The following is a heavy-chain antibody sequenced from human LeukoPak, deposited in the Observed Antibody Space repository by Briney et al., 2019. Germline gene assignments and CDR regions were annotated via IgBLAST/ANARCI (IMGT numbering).Heavy chain of an antibody. V-gene: IGHV3-33*06. J-gene: IGHJ6*03. CDR1: GFTFSSYG. Sequence: GGSLRLSCAASGFTFSSYGMHWVRQAPGKGLEWVAVIWYDGSNKYYADSVKGRFTISRDDSKNTLYLQMNSLRAEDTAVYYCAKGPHHMDVWGKGTTVTVSS. CDR2: IWYDGSNK. CDR3: AKGPHHMDV.